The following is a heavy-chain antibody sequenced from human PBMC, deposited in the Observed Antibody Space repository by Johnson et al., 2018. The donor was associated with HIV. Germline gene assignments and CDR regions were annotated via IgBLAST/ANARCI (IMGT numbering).Heavy chain of an antibody. CDR1: GFTFSSYG. CDR3: AKAPYGSGIRPGAFDI. V-gene: IGHV3-30*18. CDR2: IWYDGSNK. Sequence: QMLLVESGGGVVQPGRSLRLSCAASGFTFSSYGMHWVRQAPGKGLEWVAVIWYDGSNKYYAGSVKGRFTISRDNSKTTLYLQMNSLRAEDTAVYYCAKAPYGSGIRPGAFDIWGQGTMVTVSS. J-gene: IGHJ3*02. D-gene: IGHD3-10*01.